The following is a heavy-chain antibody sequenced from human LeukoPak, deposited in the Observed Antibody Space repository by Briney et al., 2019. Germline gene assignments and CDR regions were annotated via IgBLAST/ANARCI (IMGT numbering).Heavy chain of an antibody. Sequence: GGSLRLSCAASGFSLTSYSMNWVRQAPGKGLEWVSSISSSSSYIYYADSVKGRFTISRDNAKNSLYLQMNSLRAEDTAVYYCARGAHDAFDIWGQGTMVTVSS. V-gene: IGHV3-21*01. CDR2: ISSSSSYI. J-gene: IGHJ3*02. CDR3: ARGAHDAFDI. CDR1: GFSLTSYS.